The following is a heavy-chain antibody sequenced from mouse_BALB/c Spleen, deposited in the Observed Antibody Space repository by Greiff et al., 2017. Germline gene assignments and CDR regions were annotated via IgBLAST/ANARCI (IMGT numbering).Heavy chain of an antibody. V-gene: IGHV1-80*01. CDR2: IYPGDGDT. CDR3: ARWSYDYDGFAY. CDR1: GYAFSSYW. Sequence: VQVVESGAELVRPGSSVKISCKASGYAFSSYWMNWVKQRPGQGLEWIGQIYPGDGDTNYNGKFKGKATLTADKSSSTAYMQLSSLTSEDSAVYFCARWSYDYDGFAYWGQGTLVTVSA. J-gene: IGHJ3*01. D-gene: IGHD2-4*01.